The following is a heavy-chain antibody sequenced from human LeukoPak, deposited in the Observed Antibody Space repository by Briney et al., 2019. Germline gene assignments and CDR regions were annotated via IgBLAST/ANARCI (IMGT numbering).Heavy chain of an antibody. V-gene: IGHV4-59*01. Sequence: SETLSLTCTVSGGSISSYYWSWIRQPPGKGLEWIGYIYYSGSTNYNPSLKSRVTISVDTSKNQFSLNLGSVTAADTAVYYCARQYDFWSGLFDYWGQGTLVTVSS. CDR2: IYYSGST. CDR1: GGSISSYY. CDR3: ARQYDFWSGLFDY. J-gene: IGHJ4*02. D-gene: IGHD3-3*01.